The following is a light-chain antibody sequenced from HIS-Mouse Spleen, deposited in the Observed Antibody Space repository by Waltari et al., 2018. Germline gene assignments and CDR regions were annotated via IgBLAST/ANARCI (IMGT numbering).Light chain of an antibody. CDR2: DAS. J-gene: IGKJ4*01. V-gene: IGKV3-11*01. CDR1: QSVSSY. Sequence: EIVLTQSPATLSLSPGERATLSCRASQSVSSYLAWYPQKPGQAPRLLIYDASNRATGIPARFSGSGSGTDVTLTISSLEPEDFAVYYCQQRSNWLTFGGGTKVEIK. CDR3: QQRSNWLT.